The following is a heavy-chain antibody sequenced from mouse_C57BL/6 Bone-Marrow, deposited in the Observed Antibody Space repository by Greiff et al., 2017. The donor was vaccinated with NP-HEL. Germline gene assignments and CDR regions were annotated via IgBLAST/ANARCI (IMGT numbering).Heavy chain of an antibody. D-gene: IGHD2-2*01. CDR2: IYPGSGST. Sequence: QVQLQQPGAELVKPGASVKMSCKASGYTFTSYWITWVKQRPGQGLEWIGDIYPGSGSTNYNEKFKSKATLTVDTSSSTAYMQLSSLTSEDSAVYYRARRGRLRRGYYYAMDYWGQGTSVTVSS. CDR3: ARRGRLRRGYYYAMDY. CDR1: GYTFTSYW. J-gene: IGHJ4*01. V-gene: IGHV1-55*01.